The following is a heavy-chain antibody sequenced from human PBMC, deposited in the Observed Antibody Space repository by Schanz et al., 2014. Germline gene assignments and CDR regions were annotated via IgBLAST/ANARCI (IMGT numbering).Heavy chain of an antibody. CDR2: LSEGGGGT. Sequence: EVQLVESGGGLVQPGGSLRLSCAASEFTFSTDAMSWVRQAPGKGPEWLSALSEGGGGTHYADSVRGRFTISSDSSKNTLYLQMSSLRADDTAVYYCAKAADWPVTRFDPWGQGTLVTVSS. CDR1: EFTFSTDA. CDR3: AKAADWPVTRFDP. J-gene: IGHJ5*02. V-gene: IGHV3-23*04. D-gene: IGHD3-9*01.